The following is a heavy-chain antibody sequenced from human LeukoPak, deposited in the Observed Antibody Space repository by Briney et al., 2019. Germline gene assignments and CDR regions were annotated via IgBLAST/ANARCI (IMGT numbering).Heavy chain of an antibody. CDR1: GFTFSTFA. CDR3: ARDGGRPYYYGSGSPYYFDY. D-gene: IGHD3-10*01. Sequence: GGSLRLSCAASGFTFSTFAMHWVRQAPGKGLEWVALIWYDGTNKYYTDSVKGRFTISRDNSKNTLYLQMNSLRAEDTAVYYCARDGGRPYYYGSGSPYYFDYWGQGTLVTVSS. V-gene: IGHV3-33*01. J-gene: IGHJ4*02. CDR2: IWYDGTNK.